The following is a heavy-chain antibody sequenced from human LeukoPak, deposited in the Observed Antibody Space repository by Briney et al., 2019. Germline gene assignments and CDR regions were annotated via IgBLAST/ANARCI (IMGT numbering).Heavy chain of an antibody. CDR1: GGSISSYY. J-gene: IGHJ4*02. Sequence: SETLSLTCTVSGGSISSYYWSWIRQPPGKGLEWMGYIYYSGSTNYNPSLKSGGTISVDTSKNQFSLKLSSVTAADTAVYYCAREFTFGGVLDYWGQGTLVTVSS. D-gene: IGHD3-16*01. CDR3: AREFTFGGVLDY. V-gene: IGHV4-59*01. CDR2: IYYSGST.